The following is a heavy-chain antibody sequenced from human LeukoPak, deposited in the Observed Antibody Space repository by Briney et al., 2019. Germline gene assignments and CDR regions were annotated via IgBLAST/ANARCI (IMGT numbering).Heavy chain of an antibody. D-gene: IGHD1-7*01. Sequence: GGSLRLSCAASGFTFSSYAMSWVRQAPGKGLEWVSAISGSGGSTYYADSVKVRFTISRDNSKNTLYLQLNSLRAEATAVYYCAKDRDWNYFQPAFDYWGQGTLVTVSS. V-gene: IGHV3-23*01. CDR3: AKDRDWNYFQPAFDY. CDR1: GFTFSSYA. CDR2: ISGSGGST. J-gene: IGHJ4*02.